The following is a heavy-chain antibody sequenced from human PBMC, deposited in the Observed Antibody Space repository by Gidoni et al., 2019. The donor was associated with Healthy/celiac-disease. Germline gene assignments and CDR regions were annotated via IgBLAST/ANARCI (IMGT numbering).Heavy chain of an antibody. J-gene: IGHJ4*02. Sequence: ELQLVESGGGLVQPGGSLSLSCPASGFTFSSYSMNWVRQAPGKGLEWVSYISSSRSTIYYADSVKGRFTISRDNAKNSLYLQMNSLRAEDTAVYYCAISRALDYWGQGTLVTVSS. CDR3: AISRALDY. CDR2: ISSSRSTI. CDR1: GFTFSSYS. V-gene: IGHV3-48*01.